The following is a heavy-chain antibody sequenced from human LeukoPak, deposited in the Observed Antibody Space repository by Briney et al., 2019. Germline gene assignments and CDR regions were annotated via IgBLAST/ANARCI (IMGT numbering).Heavy chain of an antibody. CDR1: GYIYSGFY. CDR2: INPKTGGP. V-gene: IGHV1-2*02. J-gene: IGHJ4*02. D-gene: IGHD4-17*01. CDR3: AELTGDPNY. Sequence: ASVKVSCKASGYIYSGFYMHWVRQAPGQGLEWMGWINPKTGGPNYAQRFQGRVTLTRGTSSSTTYMELARLTSDDTAVYYCAELTGDPNYWGQGTLVTVSS.